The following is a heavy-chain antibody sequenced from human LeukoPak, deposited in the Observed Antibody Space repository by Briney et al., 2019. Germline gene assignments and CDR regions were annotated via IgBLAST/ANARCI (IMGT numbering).Heavy chain of an antibody. D-gene: IGHD6-19*01. CDR3: ARAHSGWYLDY. V-gene: IGHV3-53*04. CDR2: IYSGGST. J-gene: IGHJ4*02. CDR1: GFTVSSNY. Sequence: PGGSLRLSCAASGFTVSSNYMSWVRQAPGKGLEWVSVIYSGGSTYYADSVKGRFTISRHNSKNKMYLQMNSLRAEDTAVYYCARAHSGWYLDYWGQGTLVTVSS.